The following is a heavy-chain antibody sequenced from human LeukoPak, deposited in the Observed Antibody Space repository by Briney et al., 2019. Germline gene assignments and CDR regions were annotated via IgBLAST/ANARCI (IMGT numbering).Heavy chain of an antibody. V-gene: IGHV4-39*01. CDR2: IYYSRST. CDR1: GGSISSSSYY. Sequence: SETLSLTCTVSGGSISSSSYYWGWIGQPPGQGLEWIGSIYYSRSTYYNPSLKSRVTISVDTPKNQFSLKLSSVTAADTAVYYCAIQALYYYDSSGYPLPWYFDLWGRGTLVTVSS. D-gene: IGHD3-22*01. CDR3: AIQALYYYDSSGYPLPWYFDL. J-gene: IGHJ2*01.